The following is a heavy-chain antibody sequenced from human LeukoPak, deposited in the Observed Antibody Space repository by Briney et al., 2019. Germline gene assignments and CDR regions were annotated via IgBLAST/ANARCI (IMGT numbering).Heavy chain of an antibody. V-gene: IGHV3-74*01. CDR2: INSDGSST. J-gene: IGHJ5*02. D-gene: IGHD2/OR15-2a*01. Sequence: GGSLRLSCAASGFTFSSYWMHWVRQAPGKGLVWVSRINSDGSSTSYADSVKGRFTISRDNAKNTLYLQMNGLRAEDTAVYYCAREGSRVWLDPWGQGTLVTVSS. CDR1: GFTFSSYW. CDR3: AREGSRVWLDP.